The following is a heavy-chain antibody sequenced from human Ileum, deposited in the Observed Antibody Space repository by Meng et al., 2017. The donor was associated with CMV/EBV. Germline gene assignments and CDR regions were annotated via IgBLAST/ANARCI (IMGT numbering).Heavy chain of an antibody. CDR1: GGSFSGYY. CDR2: INHSGST. Sequence: SETLSLTCAVYGGSFSGYYWSWIRQPPGKGLEWIGEINHSGSTNYNPSLKSRVTISVDTSKNQFSLKLSSVTAADTAVYYCARGTRREAFSYYFDYWGQGTRVTVSS. CDR3: ARGTRREAFSYYFDY. D-gene: IGHD1-26*01. J-gene: IGHJ4*02. V-gene: IGHV4-34*01.